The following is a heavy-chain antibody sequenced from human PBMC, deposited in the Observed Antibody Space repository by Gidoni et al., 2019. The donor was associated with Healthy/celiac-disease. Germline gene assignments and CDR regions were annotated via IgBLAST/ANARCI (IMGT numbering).Heavy chain of an antibody. V-gene: IGHV3-49*03. CDR3: TRDEEQQLVFPVYYYYGMDV. D-gene: IGHD6-13*01. J-gene: IGHJ6*02. CDR2: IRSKAYGGTT. CDR1: GFTFGDYA. Sequence: EVQLVESGGGLVQPGRSLRLSCTASGFTFGDYAMSWFRQAPGKGLAWVGFIRSKAYGGTTEYAASVKGRFTISRDDSKSIAYLQMNSLKTEDTAVYYCTRDEEQQLVFPVYYYYGMDVWGQGTTVTVSS.